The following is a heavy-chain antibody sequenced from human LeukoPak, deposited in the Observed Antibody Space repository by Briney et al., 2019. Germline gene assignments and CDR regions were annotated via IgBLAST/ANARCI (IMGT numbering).Heavy chain of an antibody. V-gene: IGHV4-61*02. D-gene: IGHD1-20*01. CDR2: VSTSGST. Sequence: PSETLSLTCTVSGGSISSGSYYWSWIRQPAGKGLEWIGRVSTSGSTTYNPSLQSRVTISLNTASNQFSLKLSSATAADTAVYYCARDNWNEVDYWGQGTLVTVSS. CDR3: ARDNWNEVDY. J-gene: IGHJ4*02. CDR1: GGSISSGSYY.